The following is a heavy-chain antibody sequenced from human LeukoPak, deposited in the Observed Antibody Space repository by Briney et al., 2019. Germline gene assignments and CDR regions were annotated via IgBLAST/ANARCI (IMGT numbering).Heavy chain of an antibody. CDR1: EFTFSNYA. CDR3: AKDLLYGSGSYSWGVLDY. V-gene: IGHV3-23*01. CDR2: ISGSGGST. J-gene: IGHJ4*02. D-gene: IGHD3-10*01. Sequence: PGGSLRLSCAASEFTFSNYAMSWVRQAPGKGLEWVLGISGSGGSTVYADSVKGRFTISRDNSKNTLYLQMNSLRAEDTAVYYCAKDLLYGSGSYSWGVLDYWGQGTLVTVSS.